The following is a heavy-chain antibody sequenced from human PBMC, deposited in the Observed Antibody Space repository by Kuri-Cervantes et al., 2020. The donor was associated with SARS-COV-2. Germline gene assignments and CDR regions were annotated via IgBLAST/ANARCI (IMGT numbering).Heavy chain of an antibody. CDR3: AGRHTRGATNY. D-gene: IGHD4/OR15-4a*01. CDR2: IYYSGST. Sequence: SETLSLTCTVSGGSISDYYFSWIRQPPGKGLEWIGYIYYSGSTDYNPSLKSRVTISVDTSKNQFSLRLSSVTAADTAVYYCAGRHTRGATNYWGQGTLVTVSS. V-gene: IGHV4-59*08. CDR1: GGSISDYY. J-gene: IGHJ4*02.